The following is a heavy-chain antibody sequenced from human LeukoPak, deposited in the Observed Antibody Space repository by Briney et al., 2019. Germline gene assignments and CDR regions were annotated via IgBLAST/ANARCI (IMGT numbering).Heavy chain of an antibody. CDR1: GYMFTSYD. J-gene: IGHJ4*02. Sequence: ASVKVSCKASGYMFTSYDINWVRQATGQGLEWMGWMNPNSGNTGFGQKFQGGVTMTRDTSISTAYMELSSLRSEDTAVYYCARVFCSGGDCYRYFDYWGQGTLVTVSS. V-gene: IGHV1-8*01. CDR2: MNPNSGNT. CDR3: ARVFCSGGDCYRYFDY. D-gene: IGHD2-21*02.